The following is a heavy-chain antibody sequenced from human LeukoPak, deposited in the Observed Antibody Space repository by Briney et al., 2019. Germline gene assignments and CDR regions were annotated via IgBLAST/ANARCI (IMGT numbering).Heavy chain of an antibody. Sequence: GGSLRLSCAASGFTFSSYAMHWVRQAPGKGLEYVSAISSNGGSTYYANSVKGRFTISRDNSKNTLYLQMGSLRAEDMAVYYCAREDCSSTSCYINWFDPWGQGTLVTVSS. CDR2: ISSNGGST. V-gene: IGHV3-64*01. CDR3: AREDCSSTSCYINWFDP. D-gene: IGHD2-2*02. J-gene: IGHJ5*02. CDR1: GFTFSSYA.